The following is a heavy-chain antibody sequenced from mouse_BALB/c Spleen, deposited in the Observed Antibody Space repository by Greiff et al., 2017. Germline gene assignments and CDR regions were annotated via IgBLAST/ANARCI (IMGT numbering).Heavy chain of an antibody. CDR3: ARWGRLYAMDY. Sequence: EVQPQQSGAELVKPGASVKLSCTASGFNIKDTYMHWVKQRPEQGLEWIGRIDPANGNTKYDPKFQGKATITADTSSNTAYLQLSSLTSEDTAVYYCARWGRLYAMDYWGQGTSVTVSS. V-gene: IGHV14-3*02. CDR2: IDPANGNT. J-gene: IGHJ4*01. D-gene: IGHD1-1*01. CDR1: GFNIKDTY.